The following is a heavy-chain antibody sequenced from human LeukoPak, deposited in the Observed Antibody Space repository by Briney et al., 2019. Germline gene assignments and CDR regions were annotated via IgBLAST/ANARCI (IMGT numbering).Heavy chain of an antibody. J-gene: IGHJ5*02. CDR1: GFTFSTYS. V-gene: IGHV3-21*01. D-gene: IGHD2-2*01. CDR3: AGDGCTSTTRYTSWFDP. Sequence: PGGSLRLSCAASGFTFSTYSMNWVRQAPGKGLEWVSFISTSSDYIYYADSVRGRFTISRDNAENSLYLQMNSLRAEDTAVYYCAGDGCTSTTRYTSWFDPWGQGTLVTVSS. CDR2: ISTSSDYI.